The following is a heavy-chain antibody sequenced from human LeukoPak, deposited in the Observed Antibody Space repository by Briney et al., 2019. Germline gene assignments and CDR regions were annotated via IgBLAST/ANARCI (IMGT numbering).Heavy chain of an antibody. CDR3: TRGPAYPPREDDAFDI. J-gene: IGHJ3*02. V-gene: IGHV3-49*03. D-gene: IGHD1-26*01. Sequence: PGGSLRLSCTASGFTFGDYAMSWFRQAPGKGLEWVGFIRSKAYGGTTEYAASVKGRFTISRDDSKSIAYLQMNSLKTEDTAVYYCTRGPAYPPREDDAFDIWGQGTMVTVSS. CDR2: IRSKAYGGTT. CDR1: GFTFGDYA.